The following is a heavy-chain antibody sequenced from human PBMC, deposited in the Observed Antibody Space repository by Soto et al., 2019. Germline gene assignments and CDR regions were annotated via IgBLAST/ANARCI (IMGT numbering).Heavy chain of an antibody. CDR1: GGNFSSYA. Sequence: QVQLVQSGAEVKKPGSSVKVSCKASGGNFSSYAISWVRQAPRQGFEWMGGIIPILGTANYAQKFQGRVTMTADESTSTAYMELSILRSEDTVGYYCARDQHDCDNAGDYWGQGTLVTVSS. D-gene: IGHD1-1*01. CDR2: IIPILGTA. V-gene: IGHV1-69*01. J-gene: IGHJ4*02. CDR3: ARDQHDCDNAGDY.